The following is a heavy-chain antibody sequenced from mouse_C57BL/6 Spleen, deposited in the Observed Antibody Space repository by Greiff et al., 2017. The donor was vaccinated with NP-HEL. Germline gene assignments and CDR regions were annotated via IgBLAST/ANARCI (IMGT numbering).Heavy chain of an antibody. J-gene: IGHJ3*01. D-gene: IGHD4-1*01. CDR3: ARYIAGTFAY. V-gene: IGHV7-3*01. Sequence: DVKLVESGGGLVQPGGSLSLSCAASGFTFTDYYMSWVRQPPGKALEWLGFIRNKPNGYTTEYSASVQGRFTISRDNSQSILYLQMNALRAEDSATYYCARYIAGTFAYWGQGTLVTVSA. CDR2: IRNKPNGYTT. CDR1: GFTFTDYY.